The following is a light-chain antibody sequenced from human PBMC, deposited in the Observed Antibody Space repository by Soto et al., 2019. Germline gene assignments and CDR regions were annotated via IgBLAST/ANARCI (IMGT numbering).Light chain of an antibody. V-gene: IGKV3-20*01. CDR1: QSVISNY. J-gene: IGKJ1*01. Sequence: EIVLTQSPGTLSLSPGERATLSCRASQSVISNYLAWYQQKPGQAPRFLIYGASTRATGIPDRFSGSGSGTDFTLTISRLEPEDFAVYYCQQYGSFPRTFGQGTKVDIK. CDR3: QQYGSFPRT. CDR2: GAS.